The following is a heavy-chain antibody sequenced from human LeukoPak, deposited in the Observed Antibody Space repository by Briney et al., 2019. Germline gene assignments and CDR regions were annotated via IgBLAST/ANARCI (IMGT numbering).Heavy chain of an antibody. J-gene: IGHJ3*02. CDR3: ARGLRAGALDI. CDR2: INPNSGGT. D-gene: IGHD2-2*01. CDR1: GYTFTGYY. Sequence: ASVKVSCKASGYTFTGYYMHWVRLAPGQGLEWMGWINPNSGGTNYAQKFQGRVTMTRDTSISTAYMELRRLRYDDTAVHYCARGLRAGALDIWGQGTMVTVSS. V-gene: IGHV1-2*02.